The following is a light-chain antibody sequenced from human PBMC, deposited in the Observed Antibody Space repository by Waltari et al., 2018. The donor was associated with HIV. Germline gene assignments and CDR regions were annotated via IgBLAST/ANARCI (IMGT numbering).Light chain of an antibody. V-gene: IGLV3-27*01. CDR2: KDS. J-gene: IGLJ3*02. CDR1: VVAKKY. CDR3: YSAADNIGV. Sequence: SYELTQPSSVSVSPGQTARIPCTGDVVAKKYARWFQQKPGQAPGLVIYKDSERPSGVPERFSGSSSGTTVTLTISGAQVEDEADYYCYSAADNIGVFGGGTKLTVL.